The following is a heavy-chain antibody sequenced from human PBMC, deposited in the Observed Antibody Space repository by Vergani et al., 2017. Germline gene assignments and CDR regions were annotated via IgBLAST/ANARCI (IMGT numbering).Heavy chain of an antibody. CDR1: GFTFSSYW. J-gene: IGHJ4*02. Sequence: EVQLVESGGGLVQPGGSLRLSCAASGFTFSSYWMSWVRQAPGKGLEWVANIKQDGSEKYYVDSVKGRFTISRDNSKNTLYVQMNSLRAEDTAVYYCAKNYGEYEFDYWGQGTLVNVSS. CDR2: IKQDGSEK. V-gene: IGHV3-7*03. D-gene: IGHD4-17*01. CDR3: AKNYGEYEFDY.